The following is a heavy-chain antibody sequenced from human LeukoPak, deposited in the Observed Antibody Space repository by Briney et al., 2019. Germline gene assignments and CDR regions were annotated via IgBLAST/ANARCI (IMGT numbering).Heavy chain of an antibody. CDR1: GGTFSSYA. D-gene: IGHD2-2*01. Sequence: SVKVSCKASGGTFSSYAISWVRRAPGQGLEWMGGIIPIFGTANYAQKFQGRVTITTDESTSTAYMELSSLRSEDTAVFYCARGSIVVVPAATGNAFDIWGQGTMVTVSS. J-gene: IGHJ3*02. CDR3: ARGSIVVVPAATGNAFDI. V-gene: IGHV1-69*05. CDR2: IIPIFGTA.